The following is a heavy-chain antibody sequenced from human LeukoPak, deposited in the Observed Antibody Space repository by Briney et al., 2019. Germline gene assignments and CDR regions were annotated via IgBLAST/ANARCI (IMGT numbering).Heavy chain of an antibody. CDR1: GFAFSSYW. Sequence: GGSLRLSCAASGFAFSSYWMSWVRQAPGKGLEWVANIKQDGSEKYYVDSVKGRFTISRDNAKNSLYLQMNSLRAEDTAVYYCARVEVVMAAYFDYWGQGTLVTVSS. J-gene: IGHJ4*02. CDR2: IKQDGSEK. D-gene: IGHD2-21*01. V-gene: IGHV3-7*01. CDR3: ARVEVVMAAYFDY.